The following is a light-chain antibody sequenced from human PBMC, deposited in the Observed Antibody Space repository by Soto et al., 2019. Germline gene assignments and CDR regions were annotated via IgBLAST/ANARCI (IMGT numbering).Light chain of an antibody. V-gene: IGLV2-14*03. CDR1: SSNIGGYSY. J-gene: IGLJ2*01. CDR3: SSYTSISTPVV. CDR2: DVT. Sequence: QSALTQPASVSGSPGQSLTISCTGTSSNIGGYSYVSWYQQHPGKAPKLMIYDVTNRPSGVSNRFSGSKSGNTASLTISGLQAEDEADYYCSSYTSISTPVVFGGGTKVTVL.